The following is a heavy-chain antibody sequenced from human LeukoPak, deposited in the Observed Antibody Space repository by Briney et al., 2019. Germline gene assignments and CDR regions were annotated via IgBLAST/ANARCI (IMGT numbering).Heavy chain of an antibody. CDR3: AGAGIAVAGDYKFDY. CDR2: ISYSGST. Sequence: SETLSLTCTVSGGSISSGGYYWSWIRQHPGKGLECIGYISYSGSTYYNPSLKSRVTISVDTSKNQFSLKLSSVTAADTAVYYCAGAGIAVAGDYKFDYWGQGTLVAVSS. V-gene: IGHV4-31*03. J-gene: IGHJ4*02. CDR1: GGSISSGGYY. D-gene: IGHD6-19*01.